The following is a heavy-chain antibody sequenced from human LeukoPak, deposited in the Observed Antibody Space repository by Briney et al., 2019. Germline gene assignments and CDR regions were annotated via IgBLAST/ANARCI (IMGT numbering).Heavy chain of an antibody. CDR1: GGSLSAYY. D-gene: IGHD2-15*01. J-gene: IGHJ4*02. V-gene: IGHV4-34*01. CDR2: INHSGST. Sequence: SETLSLTCAVYGGSLSAYYWSWIRQPPGKGLEWIGEINHSGSTNYNPSLKSRVTISVDTSKNQFSLKLSSVTAADTAVYYCARTLGYCSGGSCYSSIHFDFWGQGTLVTVSS. CDR3: ARTLGYCSGGSCYSSIHFDF.